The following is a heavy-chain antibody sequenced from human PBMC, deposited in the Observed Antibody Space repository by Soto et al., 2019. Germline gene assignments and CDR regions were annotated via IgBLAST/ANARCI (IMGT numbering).Heavy chain of an antibody. Sequence: PSETLSLTCTVSGGSISSGGYYWSWIRQHPGKGLEWIGYIYYSGSTYYNPSLKSRVTISVDTSKNQFSLKLSSVTAADTAVFYCARDYYGSGRGWFDPWGQGTLVTVSS. CDR3: ARDYYGSGRGWFDP. D-gene: IGHD3-10*01. V-gene: IGHV4-31*03. J-gene: IGHJ5*02. CDR2: IYYSGST. CDR1: GGSISSGGYY.